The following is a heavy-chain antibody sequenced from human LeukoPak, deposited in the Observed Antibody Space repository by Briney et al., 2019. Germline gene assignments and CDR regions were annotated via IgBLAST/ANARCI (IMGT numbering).Heavy chain of an antibody. CDR2: MNPNSGNT. J-gene: IGHJ6*02. CDR3: ARTFPRTYYYGMDV. V-gene: IGHV1-8*01. Sequence: GASVKVSCKASGYTFTSYDINWVRQATGQGLEWMGWMNPNSGNTGYAQKFQGRVTMTRNTSISTAYMELSSLRSEDTAVYYCARTFPRTYYYGMDVWGQGTTVTVSS. CDR1: GYTFTSYD.